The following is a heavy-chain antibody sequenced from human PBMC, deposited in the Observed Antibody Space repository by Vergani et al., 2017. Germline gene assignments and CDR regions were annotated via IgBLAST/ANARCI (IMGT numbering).Heavy chain of an antibody. J-gene: IGHJ3*02. CDR3: ARDTAAAGTNDAFDI. D-gene: IGHD6-13*01. Sequence: QVQLQESGPGLVKPSETLSLTCTVSGGSISSYYWSWIRQPPGKGLEWIGYIYYSGSTNYNPSLKRRVTISVDTSKNQFSLKLSSVTAADTAVYYCARDTAAAGTNDAFDIWGQGTMVTVSS. CDR2: IYYSGST. V-gene: IGHV4-59*01. CDR1: GGSISSYY.